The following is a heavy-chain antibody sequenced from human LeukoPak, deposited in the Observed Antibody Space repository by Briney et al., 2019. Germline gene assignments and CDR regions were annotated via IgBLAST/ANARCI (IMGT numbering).Heavy chain of an antibody. CDR2: ISSSSSDR. CDR3: ARRYCSSTSCYVSDAFDI. D-gene: IGHD2-2*01. CDR1: GFTFSSYS. V-gene: IGHV3-21*01. J-gene: IGHJ3*02. Sequence: GGSLRLSCAASGFTFSSYSMNWVRQAPGKGLEWVSSISSSSSDRYYADSGKGRFTISRDNAKNSLYLQVNGLRAEDTAVYYCARRYCSSTSCYVSDAFDIWGQGTMVTVPS.